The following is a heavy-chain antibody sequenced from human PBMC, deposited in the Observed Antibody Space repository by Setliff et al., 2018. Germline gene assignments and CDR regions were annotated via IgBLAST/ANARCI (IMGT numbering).Heavy chain of an antibody. D-gene: IGHD6-19*01. J-gene: IGHJ3*02. CDR3: AKDASPPGTNGWHPDVLDI. CDR2: ISASGRTT. CDR1: GFTFSSYS. V-gene: IGHV3-23*01. Sequence: QPGGSLRLSCAASGFTFSSYSMNWVRQAPGKGLEWVSVISASGRTTYSADSVKGRFTISRDNSKNTLSLQMNSLRAEDTAVYYCAKDASPPGTNGWHPDVLDIWGQGTMVTVSS.